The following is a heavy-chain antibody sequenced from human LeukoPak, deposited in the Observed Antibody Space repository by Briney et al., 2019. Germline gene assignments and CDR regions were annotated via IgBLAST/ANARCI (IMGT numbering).Heavy chain of an antibody. J-gene: IGHJ6*03. CDR3: ARDPRVDSSSWFYYYYMDV. Sequence: KPGGSLRLSCAASGFTFSSYIMNWVRQAPGKGLEWVSSISSSSSYIYYADSVKGRFTISRDNAKNSLYLQMNSLRAEDTAVYYCARDPRVDSSSWFYYYYMDVWGKGTTVTVSS. CDR2: ISSSSSYI. D-gene: IGHD6-6*01. V-gene: IGHV3-21*01. CDR1: GFTFSSYI.